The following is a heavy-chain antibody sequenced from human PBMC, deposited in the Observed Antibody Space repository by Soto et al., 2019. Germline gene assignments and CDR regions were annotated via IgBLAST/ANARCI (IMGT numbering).Heavy chain of an antibody. D-gene: IGHD4-17*01. J-gene: IGHJ5*02. CDR1: GFTVSRDY. Sequence: GGSLRLSCAASGFTVSRDYMSWVRQAPGKGLEWVSVIYTGGSTYYADSVKGRFTFSRDISKNTLYLQMNSLRAEDTAVYYCARAYGGNPALFDPWGQGTLVTVSS. V-gene: IGHV3-53*01. CDR2: IYTGGST. CDR3: ARAYGGNPALFDP.